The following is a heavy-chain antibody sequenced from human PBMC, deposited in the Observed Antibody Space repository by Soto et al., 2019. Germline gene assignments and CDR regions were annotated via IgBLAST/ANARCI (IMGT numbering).Heavy chain of an antibody. CDR2: INHSGST. Sequence: QVQLQLWGAGLLKPSETLSLTCAVYGGSFSGYYWSWIRQPPGKGLVWIGGINHSGSTNYNPSHKSRVTISVGPSKNQFSLKLSSVTAAETAVYYCARGLPESNTDYGDSRGETDDFDYWGQGTLVTVSS. J-gene: IGHJ4*02. D-gene: IGHD4-17*01. CDR1: GGSFSGYY. V-gene: IGHV4-34*01. CDR3: ARGLPESNTDYGDSRGETDDFDY.